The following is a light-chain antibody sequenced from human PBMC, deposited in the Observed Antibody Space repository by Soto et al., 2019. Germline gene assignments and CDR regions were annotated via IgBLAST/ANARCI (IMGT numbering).Light chain of an antibody. J-gene: IGLJ2*01. CDR2: DNN. Sequence: QSVLTQPPSVSAAPGQKVTISCSGSSSNIGAYFVSWYQQLPGTAPKLLIFDNNKRPSGIPDRFSGSKSGTSATLGITGLQTGDEAAYYCATWDTSLSVGVFGGGTKLTVL. CDR3: ATWDTSLSVGV. V-gene: IGLV1-51*01. CDR1: SSNIGAYF.